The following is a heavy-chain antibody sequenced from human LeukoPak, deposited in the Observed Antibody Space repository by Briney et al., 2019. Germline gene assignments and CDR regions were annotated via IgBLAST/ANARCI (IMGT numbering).Heavy chain of an antibody. J-gene: IGHJ4*02. D-gene: IGHD6-19*01. Sequence: SGGSLRLSCAASGFAFSSYAMSWVRQPPGKGLEWVSAISGSGGSTYYADSVKGRFTISRDNSKNTLYLQMNSLRAEDTAVYYCARAGWYQSPVDYWGQGTLVTVSS. CDR3: ARAGWYQSPVDY. V-gene: IGHV3-23*01. CDR2: ISGSGGST. CDR1: GFAFSSYA.